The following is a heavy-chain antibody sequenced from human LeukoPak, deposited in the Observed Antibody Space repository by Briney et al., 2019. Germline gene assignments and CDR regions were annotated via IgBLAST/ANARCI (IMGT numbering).Heavy chain of an antibody. D-gene: IGHD6-19*01. J-gene: IGHJ4*02. CDR2: IRYDGSNK. CDR1: GFTFSSYG. Sequence: GGSLRLSCAASGFTFSSYGMHWVRQAPGKGLEWVAFIRYDGSNKYYADSVKARFTLPRENSKNTMYLQMNTLRAEDTAVYYCAPGYSSGWYGRLDYWGQGTLVTVSS. CDR3: APGYSSGWYGRLDY. V-gene: IGHV3-30*02.